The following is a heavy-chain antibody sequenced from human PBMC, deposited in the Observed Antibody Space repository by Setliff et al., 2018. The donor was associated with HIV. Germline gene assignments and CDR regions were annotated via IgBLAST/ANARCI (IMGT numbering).Heavy chain of an antibody. CDR2: INTNTGNP. V-gene: IGHV7-4-1*02. Sequence: ASVKVSCKASGYTFTNYDMNWVRQAPGQGLEWMGWINTNTGNPTYAQGFTGRFVFSLDTSVSTASLHIISLKAEDAAVYYCARGVSSSWYLKVGYYFDYWGQGTLVTVSS. CDR3: ARGVSSSWYLKVGYYFDY. D-gene: IGHD6-13*01. CDR1: GYTFTNYD. J-gene: IGHJ4*02.